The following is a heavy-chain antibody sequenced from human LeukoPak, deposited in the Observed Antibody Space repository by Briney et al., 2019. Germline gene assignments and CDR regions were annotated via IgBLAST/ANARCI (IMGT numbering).Heavy chain of an antibody. V-gene: IGHV4-39*01. CDR2: IYYSGST. CDR3: ARADSGEGAVEQYYYGSLNFDP. J-gene: IGHJ5*02. CDR1: GGSISSSSYY. D-gene: IGHD3-10*01. Sequence: SETLSLTCTVSGGSISSSSYYWGWIRQPPGKGLEWIGSIYYSGSTYYNPSLKSRVTISVDTSKNQFSLKLSSVTAADTAVYYCARADSGEGAVEQYYYGSLNFDPWGQGTLVTVSS.